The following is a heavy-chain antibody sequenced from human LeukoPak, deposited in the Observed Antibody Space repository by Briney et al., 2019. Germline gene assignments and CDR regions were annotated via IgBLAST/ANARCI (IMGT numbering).Heavy chain of an antibody. D-gene: IGHD5-18*01. CDR1: GFTFSSYG. CDR2: ISYDGSNK. CDR3: ARGGYSYVNAFDI. J-gene: IGHJ3*02. Sequence: GGSLRLSCAASGFTFSSYGMHWVRQAPGKGLEWVAVISYDGSNKYYADSVKGRFTISRDNSKNTLYLQMNSLRAEDTAVYYCARGGYSYVNAFDIWGQGTMVTVSS. V-gene: IGHV3-30*03.